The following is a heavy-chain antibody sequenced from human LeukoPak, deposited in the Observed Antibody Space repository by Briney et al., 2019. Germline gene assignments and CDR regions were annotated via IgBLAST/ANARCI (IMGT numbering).Heavy chain of an antibody. Sequence: GGSLRLSCAASGFTFEDYAMSWVRHGPGKGLEWVSGINWNGGSTGYADSVKGRFTISRDNAKNSLYLQMNSLRAEDTAVYYCARTIDNYYYMDVWGKGTTVTVSS. V-gene: IGHV3-20*04. CDR2: INWNGGST. J-gene: IGHJ6*03. CDR3: ARTIDNYYYMDV. CDR1: GFTFEDYA. D-gene: IGHD1-26*01.